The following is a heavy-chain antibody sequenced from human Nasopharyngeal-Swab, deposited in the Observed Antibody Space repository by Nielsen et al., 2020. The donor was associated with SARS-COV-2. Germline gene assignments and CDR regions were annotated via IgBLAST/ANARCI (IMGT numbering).Heavy chain of an antibody. D-gene: IGHD3/OR15-3a*01. V-gene: IGHV3-30-3*01. CDR1: GFTFSYYD. Sequence: GESLKISCAASGFTFSYYDMHWVRQAPGKGLEWVAVTSSDESHKYYAASVRDRFTISRDNSRNTLYLQMNSLTAEDTATYYCARDMIVGPPDYFDHWGQGTLLTVSS. J-gene: IGHJ4*02. CDR2: TSSDESHK. CDR3: ARDMIVGPPDYFDH.